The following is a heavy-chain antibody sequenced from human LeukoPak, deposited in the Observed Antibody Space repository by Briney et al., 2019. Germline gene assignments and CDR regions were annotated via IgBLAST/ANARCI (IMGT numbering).Heavy chain of an antibody. CDR3: ARDHPIVVVPAANPKTGYYYYYGMDV. CDR1: GGSISSGGYY. Sequence: SQTLSITCTVSGGSISSGGYYWSWIRQHPGKGLEWIGYIYYSGSTYYNPSLKSRVTISVDTSKNQFSLKLSSVTAADTAVYYCARDHPIVVVPAANPKTGYYYYYGMDVWGQGTTVTVSS. D-gene: IGHD2-2*01. V-gene: IGHV4-31*03. CDR2: IYYSGST. J-gene: IGHJ6*02.